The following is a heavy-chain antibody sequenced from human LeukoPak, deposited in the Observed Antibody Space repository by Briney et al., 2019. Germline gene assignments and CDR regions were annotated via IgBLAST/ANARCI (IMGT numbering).Heavy chain of an antibody. V-gene: IGHV3-33*06. Sequence: SGGSLRLXCAASGFTFSSYGMHWVRQAPGKGLEWVAVIWYDGSNKYYADSVKGRFTISRDNSKNTLYLQMNSLRAEDTAVYYCAKPSGSYDYYYYYMDVWGKGTTVTVSS. CDR1: GFTFSSYG. J-gene: IGHJ6*03. CDR3: AKPSGSYDYYYYYMDV. CDR2: IWYDGSNK. D-gene: IGHD1-26*01.